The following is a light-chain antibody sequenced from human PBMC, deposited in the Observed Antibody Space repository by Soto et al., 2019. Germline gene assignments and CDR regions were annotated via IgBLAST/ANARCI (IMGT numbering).Light chain of an antibody. J-gene: IGLJ1*01. CDR2: EVS. CDR1: NSDIGGYNF. Sequence: QSVLTQPASVSGSPGQSITISCTGTNSDIGGYNFVSWYHQHPGKAPKLMIYEVSNRPSGVSDRFSGSKSGNTASLTIPGLQAEDEADYYCSSFRSGTTLFGTGTKV. CDR3: SSFRSGTTL. V-gene: IGLV2-14*01.